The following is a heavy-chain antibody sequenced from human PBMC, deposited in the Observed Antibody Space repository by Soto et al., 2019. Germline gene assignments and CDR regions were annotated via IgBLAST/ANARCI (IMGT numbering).Heavy chain of an antibody. J-gene: IGHJ4*02. CDR1: GYTFSSFS. V-gene: IGHV1-18*01. CDR3: SRSGGYVGPFEY. D-gene: IGHD1-26*01. CDR2: ISAHTGTT. Sequence: QVHLVQSGAELKKPGASVKVSCKASGYTFSSFSVSWVRQAPGHGLEWMGWISAHTGTTKYAQRFQGRVTATTDTSTNTANMELRNLRSDDTAVYYCSRSGGYVGPFEYWGQGTLVTVSS.